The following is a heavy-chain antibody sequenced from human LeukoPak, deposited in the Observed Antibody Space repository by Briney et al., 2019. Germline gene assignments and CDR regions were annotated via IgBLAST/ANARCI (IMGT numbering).Heavy chain of an antibody. V-gene: IGHV3-33*01. Sequence: GGSLRLSCAASGFIFSSDGMHWVRQAPGKGLEWVAVIWYDGSNKQYGDSVKGRFTTSRDNSKNTLYLEMNSLRAEDTAVYYCARSYDRSGYYFRMVEYWGQGTLVTVSS. D-gene: IGHD3-22*01. CDR3: ARSYDRSGYYFRMVEY. CDR1: GFIFSSDG. J-gene: IGHJ4*02. CDR2: IWYDGSNK.